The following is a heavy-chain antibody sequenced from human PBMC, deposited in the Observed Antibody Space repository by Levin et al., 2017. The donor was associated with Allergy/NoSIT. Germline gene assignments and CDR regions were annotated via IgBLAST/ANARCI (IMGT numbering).Heavy chain of an antibody. D-gene: IGHD5-18*01. J-gene: IGHJ4*02. V-gene: IGHV3-30*18. CDR2: ISYDGSNK. Sequence: LSLTCAASGFTVSSFGMHWVRQAPGKGLEWVAVISYDGSNKYYADSVKGRFTISRDNSKNTLYLQMNSLRAEDTAVYYCAKDQRGYSFGSFDYWGQGTLVTVSS. CDR3: AKDQRGYSFGSFDY. CDR1: GFTVSSFG.